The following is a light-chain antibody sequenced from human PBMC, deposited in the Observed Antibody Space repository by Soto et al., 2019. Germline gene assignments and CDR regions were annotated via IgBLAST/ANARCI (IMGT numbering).Light chain of an antibody. V-gene: IGLV2-14*01. Sequence: QSALTQPASVSGSPGQSITISCTGTSSDVGGYNYVSWFQQHPGKAPKLIIYEVSNRLSGISNRFSGSKSGNTASLTISGLQAEDEADYYCSSYTHSVLYVFGSGTKVTVL. CDR2: EVS. J-gene: IGLJ1*01. CDR3: SSYTHSVLYV. CDR1: SSDVGGYNY.